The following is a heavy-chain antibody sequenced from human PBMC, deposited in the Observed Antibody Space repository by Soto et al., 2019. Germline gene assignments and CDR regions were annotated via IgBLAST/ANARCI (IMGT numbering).Heavy chain of an antibody. CDR3: ARVWGYPFDY. V-gene: IGHV4-59*01. J-gene: IGHJ4*02. D-gene: IGHD3-16*01. Sequence: QVQLQESGPGLVKPSETLSLTCTVSGGSISSYYWSWIRQPPGKGLEWIGYIYYSGSTNYTPSLKRRATITVDTSKNQLALKLSSVTAADTAVYYFARVWGYPFDYWGQGTLVTVSS. CDR1: GGSISSYY. CDR2: IYYSGST.